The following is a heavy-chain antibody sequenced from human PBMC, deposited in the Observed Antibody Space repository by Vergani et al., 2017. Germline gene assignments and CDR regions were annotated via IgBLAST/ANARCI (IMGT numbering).Heavy chain of an antibody. CDR2: MNPNSGNT. J-gene: IGHJ6*02. CDR1: GYTFTSYD. D-gene: IGHD2-2*01. Sequence: QVQLVQSGAAVKKPGASVKVSCKASGYTFTSYDINWVRQATGQGLEWLVWMNPNSGNTGYAQQFQGRVTMTRNTSISTAYMELSSLRSEDTAVYYCARCPVGNYYYYYGMDVWGQGTTVTVSS. V-gene: IGHV1-8*01. CDR3: ARCPVGNYYYYYGMDV.